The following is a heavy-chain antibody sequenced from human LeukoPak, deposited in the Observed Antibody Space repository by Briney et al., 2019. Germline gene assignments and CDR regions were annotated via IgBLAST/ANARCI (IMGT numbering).Heavy chain of an antibody. CDR1: GGSISSYY. V-gene: IGHV4-59*01. CDR3: AREGLYYDFLTGYLREYYMDV. J-gene: IGHJ6*03. Sequence: PSETLSLTCTVSGGSISSYYWSWIRQPPGKGLEWIGYIYYSGSTSYNPSLKSRVTISVDTSKNQFSLKLSSVTAADTAVYYCAREGLYYDFLTGYLREYYMDVWGKGTTVTVSS. D-gene: IGHD3-9*01. CDR2: IYYSGST.